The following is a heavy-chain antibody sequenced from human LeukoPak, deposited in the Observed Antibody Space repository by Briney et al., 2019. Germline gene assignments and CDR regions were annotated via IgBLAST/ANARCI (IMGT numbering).Heavy chain of an antibody. D-gene: IGHD3-3*01. J-gene: IGHJ6*03. CDR1: GYTFTGYY. Sequence: ASVKVSCKASGYTFTGYYMHWVRQAPGQGLELMGWINPNSGGTNYAQKFQGRVTMTRDTSISTAYMELSRLRSDDTAVYYCARDLTIFDRGYYYYYYMDVWGKGTTVTVSS. CDR2: INPNSGGT. V-gene: IGHV1-2*02. CDR3: ARDLTIFDRGYYYYYYMDV.